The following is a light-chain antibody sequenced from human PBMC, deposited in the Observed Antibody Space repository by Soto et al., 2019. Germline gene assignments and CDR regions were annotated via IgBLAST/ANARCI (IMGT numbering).Light chain of an antibody. Sequence: QSVLTQPASVSGSPGQSITISCPGTRNHVGGYNLVSWFQQHPGKAPKLMISEVNKRPSGVSNRFSGSKSANTASLTISGLQAEDEADYYCCSHVGGSSPQWVFGGGTKLTVL. CDR3: CSHVGGSSPQWV. CDR2: EVN. J-gene: IGLJ3*02. V-gene: IGLV2-23*02. CDR1: RNHVGGYNL.